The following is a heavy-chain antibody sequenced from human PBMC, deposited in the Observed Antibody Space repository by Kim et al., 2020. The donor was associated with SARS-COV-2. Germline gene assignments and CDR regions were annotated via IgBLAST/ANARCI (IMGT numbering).Heavy chain of an antibody. CDR2: IWYDGSNK. Sequence: GGSPRLSCAASGFTFSSYGMHWVRQAPGKGLEWVAVIWYDGSNKYYADSVEGRFTISRDNSKNTLYLQMNSLRAEDTAVYYCAKDFQDDYGDYGYNGMDVWGQGTTVTVSS. CDR3: AKDFQDDYGDYGYNGMDV. CDR1: GFTFSSYG. D-gene: IGHD4-17*01. V-gene: IGHV3-33*06. J-gene: IGHJ6*02.